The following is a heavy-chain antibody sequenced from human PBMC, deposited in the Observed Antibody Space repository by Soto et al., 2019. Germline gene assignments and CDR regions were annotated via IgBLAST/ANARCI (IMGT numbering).Heavy chain of an antibody. D-gene: IGHD1-1*01. CDR3: AREPSQHDHSYYGVDV. CDR2: INHSGST. V-gene: IGHV4-34*01. Sequence: SETLSLTCAVYGESFSGYYWNWIRQPPGKGLEWIGKINHSGSTNYNPSLKSRVTISVDTSKNQFYLKLTSVTAADTAVFYCAREPSQHDHSYYGVDVWGQGTTVTVSS. J-gene: IGHJ6*02. CDR1: GESFSGYY.